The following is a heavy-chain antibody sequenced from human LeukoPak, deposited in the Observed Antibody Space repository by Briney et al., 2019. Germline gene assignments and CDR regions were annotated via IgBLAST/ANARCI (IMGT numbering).Heavy chain of an antibody. Sequence: ETLSLTCAVYGGSLSYYYWSWIRQPPEKGLEWIGEINRSGSTNYNPSLKSRVSISVDTSKNQFSLKLSSVTAADTAVYYCARGGFYCGDDCYVDYWGQGTLVTVSS. D-gene: IGHD2-21*02. CDR2: INRSGST. CDR3: ARGGFYCGDDCYVDY. V-gene: IGHV4-34*01. J-gene: IGHJ4*02. CDR1: GGSLSYYY.